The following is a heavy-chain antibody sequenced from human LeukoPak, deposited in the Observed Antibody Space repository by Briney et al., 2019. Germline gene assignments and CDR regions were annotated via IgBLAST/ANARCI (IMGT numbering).Heavy chain of an antibody. Sequence: GGSLRLSCAASGFTFGAYTINWVRQAPGKGLEWVANIKQDGSEKYYVDSVKGRFTISRDNAKNSLYLQMNSLRAEDTAVYYCASRSAMATIYYWGQGTLVTVSS. V-gene: IGHV3-7*01. CDR2: IKQDGSEK. J-gene: IGHJ4*02. CDR1: GFTFGAYT. D-gene: IGHD5-24*01. CDR3: ASRSAMATIYY.